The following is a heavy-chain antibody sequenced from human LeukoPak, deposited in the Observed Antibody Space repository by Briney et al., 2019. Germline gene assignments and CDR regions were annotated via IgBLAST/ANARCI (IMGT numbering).Heavy chain of an antibody. CDR2: IYYSGST. CDR1: GGSLSSYY. J-gene: IGHJ6*03. V-gene: IGHV4-59*01. D-gene: IGHD2-8*01. CDR3: ARMGVYYYYYYMDV. Sequence: SETLSLTCTVSGGSLSSYYWSWIRQPPGKGLEWIGYIYYSGSTNYNPSLKSRVTISVDTSKDQFSLKLSSVTAADTAVYYCARMGVYYYYYYMDVWGKGTTVTVSS.